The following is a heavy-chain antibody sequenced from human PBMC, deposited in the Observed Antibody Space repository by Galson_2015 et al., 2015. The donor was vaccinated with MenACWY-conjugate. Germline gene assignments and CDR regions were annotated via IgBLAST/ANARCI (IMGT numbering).Heavy chain of an antibody. Sequence: SLRLSCAASGFIFSSHPMNWVRQAPGKGLEWVSSISISSSYIYYADSVKGRFTISGDNAKNSLYLQMNSLTAEDTAVYYCARDYARLEWLSAYYFDYWGQGTPVTVSS. CDR3: ARDYARLEWLSAYYFDY. V-gene: IGHV3-21*01. J-gene: IGHJ4*02. D-gene: IGHD3-3*01. CDR1: GFIFSSHP. CDR2: ISISSSYI.